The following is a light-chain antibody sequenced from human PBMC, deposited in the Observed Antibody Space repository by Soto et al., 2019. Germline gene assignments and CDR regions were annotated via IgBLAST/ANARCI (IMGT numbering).Light chain of an antibody. J-gene: IGLJ2*01. CDR3: SAYAGSNSLI. V-gene: IGLV2-8*01. Sequence: QSAPTQPPSASGSPGQSVTISCAGTSSDVGGYKFVSWYQRLPGKAPKLIIYDVTRRPPGVPDRFSGSKSGNTASLTVSGLHAEDEGDYYCSAYAGSNSLIFGGGTKLTVL. CDR1: SSDVGGYKF. CDR2: DVT.